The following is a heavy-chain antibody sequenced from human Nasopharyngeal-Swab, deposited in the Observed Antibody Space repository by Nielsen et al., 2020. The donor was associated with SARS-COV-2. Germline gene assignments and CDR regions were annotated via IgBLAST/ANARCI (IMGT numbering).Heavy chain of an antibody. CDR1: GFSLNRYA. V-gene: IGHV3-23*01. J-gene: IGHJ4*02. CDR2: ISASGRAT. CDR3: ARGCDTDCFRVDS. D-gene: IGHD2-21*02. Sequence: GESLKISCVAFGFSLNRYAMIWVRQAPGKGLEWVSGISASGRATYYADSVKGRLTISRDNSRNTLSLQMNNLRAEDTATYYCARGCDTDCFRVDSWGQGTLVTVSS.